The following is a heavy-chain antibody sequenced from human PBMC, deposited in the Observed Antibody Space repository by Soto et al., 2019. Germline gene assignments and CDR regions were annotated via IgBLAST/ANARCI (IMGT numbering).Heavy chain of an antibody. Sequence: ASVKVSCKASGYTFSYDYVHWVRQAPGQGLEWMGWINTGNGRTQYSQKFQGRVTITRDTSASTAYMELSGLRSEDTAVYFCARELVVAGTYWFDPWGQGTLVTVSS. V-gene: IGHV1-3*04. J-gene: IGHJ5*02. D-gene: IGHD6-19*01. CDR2: INTGNGRT. CDR1: GYTFSYDY. CDR3: ARELVVAGTYWFDP.